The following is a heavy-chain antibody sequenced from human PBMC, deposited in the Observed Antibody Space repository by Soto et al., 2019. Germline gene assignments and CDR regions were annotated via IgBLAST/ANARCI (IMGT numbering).Heavy chain of an antibody. D-gene: IGHD3-10*01. CDR2: VNPILAMS. CDR3: ATSYGSGSSPFDY. V-gene: IGHV1-69*02. J-gene: IGHJ4*02. CDR1: GDTFSFYT. Sequence: QVQLVQSGAEVKKTGSSVKVSCKASGDTFSFYTLKWVRQAAGQGFEWVGRVNPILAMSSSAHKFQGRVSMFADKSTGTAYMELRSLRSDDTAVYYCATSYGSGSSPFDYWGQGTLVTVSS.